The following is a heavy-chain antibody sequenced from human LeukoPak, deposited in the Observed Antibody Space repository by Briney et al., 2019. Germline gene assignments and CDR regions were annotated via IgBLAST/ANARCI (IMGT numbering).Heavy chain of an antibody. CDR2: ISAYNGNT. Sequence: ASVKVSCKASGDIFNHYAINWVRQAPGQGLEWMGWISAYNGNTNYAQNLQGRVTMTTDTSTSTAYMELRSLRSDDTAVYYCARVIAVAGIFAFDIWGQETMVTVSS. J-gene: IGHJ3*02. CDR3: ARVIAVAGIFAFDI. D-gene: IGHD6-19*01. V-gene: IGHV1-18*01. CDR1: GDIFNHYA.